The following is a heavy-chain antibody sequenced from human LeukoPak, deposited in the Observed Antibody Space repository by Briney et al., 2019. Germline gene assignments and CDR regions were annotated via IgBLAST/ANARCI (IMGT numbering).Heavy chain of an antibody. V-gene: IGHV3-30-3*01. J-gene: IGHJ4*02. CDR3: ARDAVARDGYNFGY. Sequence: GGSLRLSCAASGFTFSSYAMPWVRQAPGKGLEWVAVISYDGSNKYYADSVKGRFTISRDNSKNTLYLQMNSLRAEDTAVYYCARDAVARDGYNFGYWGQGTLVTVSS. D-gene: IGHD5-24*01. CDR1: GFTFSSYA. CDR2: ISYDGSNK.